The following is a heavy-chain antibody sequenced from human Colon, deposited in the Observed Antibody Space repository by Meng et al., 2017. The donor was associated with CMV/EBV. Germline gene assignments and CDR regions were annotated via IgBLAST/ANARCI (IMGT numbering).Heavy chain of an antibody. V-gene: IGHV1-46*01. CDR3: ARDNFAFDI. CDR1: GYTITRNY. Sequence: QWQLVQSGAEVKKPGASVKISCMASGYTITRNYMQWVRQAPGQGLEWMGMIDPTDGSRSYAQKFQGRVTMTRDTSMNAVYMELSSLRSDDTAVYYCARDNFAFDIWGQGTMVT. D-gene: IGHD1-1*01. CDR2: IDPTDGSR. J-gene: IGHJ3*02.